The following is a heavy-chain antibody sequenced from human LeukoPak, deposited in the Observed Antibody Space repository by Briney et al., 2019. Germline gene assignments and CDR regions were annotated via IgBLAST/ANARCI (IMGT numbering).Heavy chain of an antibody. J-gene: IGHJ4*02. CDR1: GFTFSGYI. CDR3: ASHLATTSGC. CDR2: TSATGGII. Sequence: GGSLRLSCAASGFTFSGYIMTWVRQAPGMGLEWVSTTSATGGIIYYADSVKGRFTVSRDNSKNTLYLQMDSLRAEDTAVYYCASHLATTSGCWGQGTLVTVSS. V-gene: IGHV3-23*01. D-gene: IGHD5-24*01.